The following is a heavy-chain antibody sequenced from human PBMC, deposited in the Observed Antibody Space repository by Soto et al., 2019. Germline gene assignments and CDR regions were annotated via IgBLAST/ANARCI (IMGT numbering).Heavy chain of an antibody. CDR1: GGSISSSYW. Sequence: PSETLSLTCAVSGGSISSSYWWNWVRQPPGKGLEWIGKIYHSGSTNYNPSLKNRVTISVEKSNNQFSLRLSSVTAADTAVYFCVTSLNYDFWRDGGRHYYFDYWGQGTLVTVSS. CDR2: IYHSGST. D-gene: IGHD3-3*01. CDR3: VTSLNYDFWRDGGRHYYFDY. J-gene: IGHJ4*02. V-gene: IGHV4-4*02.